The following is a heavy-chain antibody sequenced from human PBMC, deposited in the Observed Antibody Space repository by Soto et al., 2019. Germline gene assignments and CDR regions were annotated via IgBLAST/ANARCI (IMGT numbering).Heavy chain of an antibody. CDR1: GFTFSSFG. V-gene: IGHV3-30*03. CDR2: ISYDGSNK. Sequence: QVQLVESGGGVVQPGRSLRLSCAASGFTFSSFGMHWVRQAPGKGLEWVTLISYDGSNKYYVDSVKGRFTISRDNSKNALFLQMNSLRAEETAVYYCATGYGDRYYYYGLDVWGQGTTVRVSS. CDR3: ATGYGDRYYYYGLDV. J-gene: IGHJ6*02. D-gene: IGHD4-17*01.